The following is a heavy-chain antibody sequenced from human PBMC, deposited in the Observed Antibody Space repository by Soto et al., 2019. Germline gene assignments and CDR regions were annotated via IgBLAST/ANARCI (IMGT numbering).Heavy chain of an antibody. Sequence: QVQLVQSGAEVKKPGASVKVSCKASGYTFTSYYMHWVRQAPGQGLEWMGIINPSGGSTSYAQKFQGGVTMTRDTSTSTVYMELGSLRSEDTAVYYCAREYEYSSSAFPPRGMDVWGQGTTVTVSS. CDR2: INPSGGST. J-gene: IGHJ6*02. V-gene: IGHV1-46*01. D-gene: IGHD6-6*01. CDR3: AREYEYSSSAFPPRGMDV. CDR1: GYTFTSYY.